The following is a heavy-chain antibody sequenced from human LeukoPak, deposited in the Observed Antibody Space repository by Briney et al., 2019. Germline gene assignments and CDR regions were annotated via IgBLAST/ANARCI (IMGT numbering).Heavy chain of an antibody. CDR2: ISGSAGRT. CDR1: GFTFTTYA. J-gene: IGHJ4*02. D-gene: IGHD2-15*01. V-gene: IGHV3-23*01. CDR3: AKLSCSGGSCYPPFDY. Sequence: GGSLRLSCAASGFTFTTYAMSWVRQAPGKGLEWVSGISGSAGRTNYADSVKGRFTLSRDNSENTLYVQMNSLRAEDTAVYYCAKLSCSGGSCYPPFDYWGQGTLVTVSS.